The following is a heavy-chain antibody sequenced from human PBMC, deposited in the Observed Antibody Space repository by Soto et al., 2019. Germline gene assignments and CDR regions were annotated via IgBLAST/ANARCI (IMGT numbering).Heavy chain of an antibody. V-gene: IGHV4-34*01. CDR2: INHSGST. D-gene: IGHD6-19*01. Sequence: SETLSLTCAVYGGSFSGYYWSLIRQPPGKGLEWIGEINHSGSTNYNPSLKSRVTISVDTSKNQFSLKLSSVTAADTAVYYCARGGGIAVAGTVYYYGMDVWGQGTTVTVSS. CDR3: ARGGGIAVAGTVYYYGMDV. CDR1: GGSFSGYY. J-gene: IGHJ6*02.